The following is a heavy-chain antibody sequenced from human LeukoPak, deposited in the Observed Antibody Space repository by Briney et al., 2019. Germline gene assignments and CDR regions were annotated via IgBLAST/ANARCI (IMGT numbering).Heavy chain of an antibody. V-gene: IGHV4-34*01. CDR2: INHSGST. CDR3: AREERNGDYYYGMDV. Sequence: SETLSLTCAVYGGSFSGYDRSWIRQSPGKGLEWIGEINHSGSTNYNPSLKSRFTISVDTSKNQFSLKLSSVTAADTAVYYCAREERNGDYYYGMDVWGQGTTVTVSS. CDR1: GGSFSGYD. D-gene: IGHD1-1*01. J-gene: IGHJ6*02.